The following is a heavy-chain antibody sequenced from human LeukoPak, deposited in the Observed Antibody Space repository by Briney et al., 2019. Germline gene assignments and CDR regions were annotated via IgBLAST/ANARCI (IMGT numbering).Heavy chain of an antibody. Sequence: GESLQISRKGSGSIFTSYWIGWVRQMPGKVLELMQITYPGDSGTRYSSSFQGQVYISAVKCISTATQHSTNIQASVTTTNYCASSHDPIVVVTAPSAAFDIWGQGTMVTVSS. CDR3: ASSHDPIVVVTAPSAAFDI. D-gene: IGHD2-21*02. CDR2: TYPGDSGT. V-gene: IGHV5-51*01. J-gene: IGHJ3*02. CDR1: GSIFTSYW.